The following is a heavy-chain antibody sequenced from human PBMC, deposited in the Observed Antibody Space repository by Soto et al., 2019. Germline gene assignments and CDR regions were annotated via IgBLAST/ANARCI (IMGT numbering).Heavy chain of an antibody. CDR2: IYYSGST. Sequence: QLQLQESGPGLVKPSETLSLTCTVSGGSISSSSYYWGWIRQPPGKGLEWIGSIYYSGSTYYNPSLKSRVTLSVDTSTNQCSMKLSSVTAADTAVYYCARHSSSWYSNLHWFDPWGQGTLVTVSS. D-gene: IGHD6-13*01. CDR1: GGSISSSSYY. J-gene: IGHJ5*02. CDR3: ARHSSSWYSNLHWFDP. V-gene: IGHV4-39*01.